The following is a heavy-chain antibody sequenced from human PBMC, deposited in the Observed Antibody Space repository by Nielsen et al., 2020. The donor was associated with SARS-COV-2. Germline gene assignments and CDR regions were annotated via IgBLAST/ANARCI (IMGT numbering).Heavy chain of an antibody. D-gene: IGHD5-24*01. J-gene: IGHJ4*02. CDR1: GGSISSGGYY. V-gene: IGHV4-31*03. CDR3: ARGLPSMGDGYNSEDY. Sequence: SETLSLTCTVSGGSISSGGYYWSWIRQHPGKGLEWIGYIYYSGSTYYNPSLKSRVTISVDTSKNQFSLKLSSVTAADTAVYYCARGLPSMGDGYNSEDYWGQGTLVTVSS. CDR2: IYYSGST.